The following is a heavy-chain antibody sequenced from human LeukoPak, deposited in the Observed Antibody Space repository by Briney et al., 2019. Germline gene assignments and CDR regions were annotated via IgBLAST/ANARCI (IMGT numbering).Heavy chain of an antibody. J-gene: IGHJ5*02. CDR3: ARHRPDTVTTVGWFDP. V-gene: IGHV4-59*08. D-gene: IGHD4-17*01. CDR1: GGSISSYY. CDR2: IYYSGST. Sequence: PSETLSLTCTVSGGSISSYYWSWIRQPPGKGLEWIGYIYYSGSTNYNPSLKSRVTISVDTSKNQFSLKLSSVTAADTAVYYCARHRPDTVTTVGWFDPWGQGTRVTVSS.